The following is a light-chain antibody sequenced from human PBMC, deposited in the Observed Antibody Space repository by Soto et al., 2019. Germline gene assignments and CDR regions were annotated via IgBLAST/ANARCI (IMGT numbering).Light chain of an antibody. CDR3: AAWDDSLSGL. Sequence: SVLTQPPSASGTPGERVTISCSGSSSNIGSSYVYWYQQLPGTAPKLLIYRNNQRPSGVPDRFSGSKSGTSASLAISGLRSEDEADYYCAAWDDSLSGLFGTGTKVTVL. J-gene: IGLJ1*01. CDR2: RNN. V-gene: IGLV1-47*01. CDR1: SSNIGSSY.